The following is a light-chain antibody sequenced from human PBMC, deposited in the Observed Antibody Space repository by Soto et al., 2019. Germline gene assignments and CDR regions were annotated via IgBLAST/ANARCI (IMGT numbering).Light chain of an antibody. V-gene: IGKV3-15*01. CDR3: QQYNKWPLT. J-gene: IGKJ4*01. CDR2: HAS. Sequence: EIVMTQSPATLSVSPGERATLSCRASQSVYSTLAWYQQKPGQAPSLLIYHASTRATGIPARFSGSGSGTEFTLTISSLQSEDFAVYYCQQYNKWPLTFGRRDQAGDQT. CDR1: QSVYST.